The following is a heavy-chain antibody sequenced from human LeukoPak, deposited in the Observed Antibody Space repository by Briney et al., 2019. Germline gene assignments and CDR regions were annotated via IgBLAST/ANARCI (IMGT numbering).Heavy chain of an antibody. V-gene: IGHV6-1*01. J-gene: IGHJ5*02. D-gene: IGHD2-2*01. Sequence: SQTLSLTCAISGDSVSSNSAAWNWNRQSPSRGLEWLGRTYFRSQWYQDYAVSVKGRITIDSDTSKNQFSLHLSSVTPGDTAVYYCSSGWALSSWGQGTLVTVSS. CDR1: GDSVSSNSAA. CDR3: SSGWALSS. CDR2: TYFRSQWYQ.